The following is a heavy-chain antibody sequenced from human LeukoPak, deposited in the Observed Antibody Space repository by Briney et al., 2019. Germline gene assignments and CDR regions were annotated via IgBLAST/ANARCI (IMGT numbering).Heavy chain of an antibody. CDR1: GFTVSSKY. J-gene: IGHJ5*02. V-gene: IGHV3-7*01. CDR2: IRQDGNEI. D-gene: IGHD1-26*01. CDR3: ARLNWDDGEVSGFDQ. Sequence: GGSLRLSCAASGFTVSSKYMSWVRQAPGEGLEWVANIRQDGNEIYYTDSVKGRFTISRDNAKRSLYLQMNNLRAEDTAIYYCARLNWDDGEVSGFDQWGQGILVTVSS.